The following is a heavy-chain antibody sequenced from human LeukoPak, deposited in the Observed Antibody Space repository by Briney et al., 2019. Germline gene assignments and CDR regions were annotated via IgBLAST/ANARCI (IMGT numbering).Heavy chain of an antibody. CDR1: GFTFSSYS. CDR2: ISSSSSYI. J-gene: IGHJ3*02. Sequence: GGSLRLSCAASGFTFSSYSMNWVRQAPGKGLEWVSSISSSSSYIYYADSVKGRFTISRDNAKNSLYLQMNSLRAEDTAVYYCARVVYSSSSDDAFDIWGQGTMVTVSS. CDR3: ARVVYSSSSDDAFDI. V-gene: IGHV3-21*01. D-gene: IGHD6-6*01.